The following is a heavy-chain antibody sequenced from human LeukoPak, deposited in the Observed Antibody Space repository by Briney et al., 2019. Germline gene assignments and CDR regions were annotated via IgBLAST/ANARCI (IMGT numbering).Heavy chain of an antibody. J-gene: IGHJ6*03. CDR1: GFTFSSYW. CDR2: INSVGSTT. V-gene: IGHV3-74*01. Sequence: GGSLRLSCVASGFTFSSYWMHWVRQAPGEGLVWVSRINSVGSTTTYADSVKGRFTISRDNAKNSLYLQMNSLRAEDTAVYYCARDHYDFWSGELYYMDVWGKGTAVTVSS. CDR3: ARDHYDFWSGELYYMDV. D-gene: IGHD3-3*01.